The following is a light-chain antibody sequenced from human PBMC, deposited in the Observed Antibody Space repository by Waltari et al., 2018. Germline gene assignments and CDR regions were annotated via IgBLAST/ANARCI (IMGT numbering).Light chain of an antibody. J-gene: IGLJ3*02. Sequence: QTVVTPEPSLSVSPGGTVTLTCGLSSGSVSSNSYSTWYQQTPGQPPRTLVYTGKFRSSGLPDPFSCTVLRNKASRIISGASANDDSDYYCSLYMGSCVSLFGGETKLTV. CDR1: SGSVSSNSY. CDR2: TGK. V-gene: IGLV8-61*01. CDR3: SLYMGSCVSL.